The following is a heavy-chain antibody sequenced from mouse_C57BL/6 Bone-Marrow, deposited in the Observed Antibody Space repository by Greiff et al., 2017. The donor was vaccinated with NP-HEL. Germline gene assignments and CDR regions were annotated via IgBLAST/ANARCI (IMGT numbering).Heavy chain of an antibody. CDR3: TRDHYYGSSYHYYAMDY. J-gene: IGHJ4*01. CDR1: GFTFSSYA. CDR2: ISSGGDYI. V-gene: IGHV5-9-1*02. Sequence: EVKLVESGEGLVKPGGSLKLSCAASGFTFSSYAMSWVRQTPEKRLEWVAYISSGGDYIYYADTVKGRFTISRDNARNTLYLQMSSLKSEDTAMYYCTRDHYYGSSYHYYAMDYWGQGTSVTVSS. D-gene: IGHD1-1*01.